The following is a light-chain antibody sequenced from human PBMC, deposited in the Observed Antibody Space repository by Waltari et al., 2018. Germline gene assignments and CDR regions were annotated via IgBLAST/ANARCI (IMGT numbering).Light chain of an antibody. CDR3: QQYSTYSLWA. CDR2: KTS. CDR1: QNISRW. V-gene: IGKV1-5*03. J-gene: IGKJ1*01. Sequence: DIQMTQSPSTLSAYIGDRVTITCRASQNISRWLAWYQQKPGKAPNLLIYKTSSLQSGVPSRFSGSGSGTEFTLTISSLQPEDFATYYCQQYSTYSLWAFGQGTKVEIK.